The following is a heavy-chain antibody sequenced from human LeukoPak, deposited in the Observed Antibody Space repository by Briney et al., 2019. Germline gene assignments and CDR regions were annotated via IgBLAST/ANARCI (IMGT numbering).Heavy chain of an antibody. J-gene: IGHJ4*02. CDR2: IYSGGTT. CDR3: ARGSSRAFDY. CDR1: GFTFSSYA. D-gene: IGHD2-2*01. V-gene: IGHV3-53*01. Sequence: GGSLRLSCAASGFTFSSYAMSWVRQAPGKGLEWVSVIYSGGTTNHADSVKGRFTVSRDNSKNTLYLQMNSLRAEDTAVYFCARGSSRAFDYWGQGTLVTVSS.